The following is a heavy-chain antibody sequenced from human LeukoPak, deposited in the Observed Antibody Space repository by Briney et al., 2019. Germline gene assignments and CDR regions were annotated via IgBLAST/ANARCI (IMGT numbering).Heavy chain of an antibody. CDR2: INHSGST. CDR1: GGSFSGYY. CDR3: ARLLGYYDFWSGYYYYYGMDV. D-gene: IGHD3-3*01. Sequence: SETLSLTCAVYGGSFSGYYWSWIRQPPGKGLEWIGEINHSGSTNYNPSLKSRVTISVDTSKNQFSLKLSSVTAADTAVYYCARLLGYYDFWSGYYYYYGMDVWGQGTTVTVSS. J-gene: IGHJ6*02. V-gene: IGHV4-34*01.